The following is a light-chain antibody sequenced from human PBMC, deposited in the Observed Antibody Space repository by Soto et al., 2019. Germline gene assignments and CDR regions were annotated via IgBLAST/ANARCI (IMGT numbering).Light chain of an antibody. V-gene: IGLV2-14*01. CDR1: SSDVSCYNY. CDR3: SSYTNGGTSV. J-gene: IGLJ1*01. CDR2: DVS. Sequence: QSVLTQPASVSGSPGQSITISCTGTSSDVSCYNYVSWYQQYPGKAPKLMIYDVSSRPSGVSNRFSGSKSGNTASLTISGLQAEDEADYYCSSYTNGGTSVFGTGTKVTVL.